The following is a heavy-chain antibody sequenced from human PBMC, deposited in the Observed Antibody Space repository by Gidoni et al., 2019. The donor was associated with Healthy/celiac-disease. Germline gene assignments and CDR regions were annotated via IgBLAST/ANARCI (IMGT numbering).Heavy chain of an antibody. V-gene: IGHV3-49*03. J-gene: IGHJ6*02. D-gene: IGHD3-3*01. CDR2: IRSKAYGGTT. Sequence: GSGGGLVQPGRSLRLSCTASGFTLGDYAMSWFRQAPGKGLEWVGFIRSKAYGGTTEYAASVKGRFTISRDDSKSIAYLQMNSLKTEDTAVYYCTRGADFWSAYGMDVWGQGTTVTVSS. CDR1: GFTLGDYA. CDR3: TRGADFWSAYGMDV.